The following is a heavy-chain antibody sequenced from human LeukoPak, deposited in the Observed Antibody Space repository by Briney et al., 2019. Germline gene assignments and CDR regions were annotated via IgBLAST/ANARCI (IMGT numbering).Heavy chain of an antibody. V-gene: IGHV4-61*02. J-gene: IGHJ4*02. Sequence: SQTLSLTCTVSGASISSGSYFWRWIRQPAGKGLEWIGRIYTSGSTNYNPSLKSRVTISPYTSKNQFSLKLSSVTAADTAVYYCARELAGYGKLDYWGQGILVTVSS. D-gene: IGHD5-12*01. CDR1: GASISSGSYF. CDR2: IYTSGST. CDR3: ARELAGYGKLDY.